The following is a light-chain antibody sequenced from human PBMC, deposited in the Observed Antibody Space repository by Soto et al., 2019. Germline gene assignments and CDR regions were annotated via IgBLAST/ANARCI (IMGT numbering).Light chain of an antibody. CDR2: DAS. CDR3: QQLESYPST. V-gene: IGKV1-5*01. Sequence: DIQMTQSPSTLSGSVGDRVTITCRASQTISSWLAWYQQKPGKAPKLVIYDASTLQTGVPSRFSGSGSGTDFTLTISYLQPEDFATYYCQQLESYPSTFGGGTKVDI. CDR1: QTISSW. J-gene: IGKJ4*01.